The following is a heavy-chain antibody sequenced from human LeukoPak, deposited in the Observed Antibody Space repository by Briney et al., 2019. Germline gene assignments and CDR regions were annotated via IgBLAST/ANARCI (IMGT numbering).Heavy chain of an antibody. CDR2: INPNSGGT. CDR1: GYTFTSYY. J-gene: IGHJ3*02. D-gene: IGHD2-2*01. Sequence: ASVKVSCKASGYTFTSYYMHWVRQAPGQGLEWMGWINPNSGGTNYAQKFQGRVTMTRDTSISTAYMELSRLRSDDTAVYYCASLADFRYCSSTSCPPSEWGDAFDIWGQGTMVTVSS. CDR3: ASLADFRYCSSTSCPPSEWGDAFDI. V-gene: IGHV1-2*02.